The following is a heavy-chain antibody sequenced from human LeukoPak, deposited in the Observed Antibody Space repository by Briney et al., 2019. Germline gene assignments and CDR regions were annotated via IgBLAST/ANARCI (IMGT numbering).Heavy chain of an antibody. V-gene: IGHV3-20*04. CDR3: AKRSAESSGYFDS. CDR1: GFTFDDYG. CDR2: INWNGGST. D-gene: IGHD6-19*01. Sequence: GGSLRLSCAASGFTFDDYGMTWVRQAPGKGLEWVSAINWNGGSTGYADSVKGRFTISRDNSKNTLYLQMNSLRAEDTAIYYCAKRSAESSGYFDSWGQGTLVTVSS. J-gene: IGHJ4*02.